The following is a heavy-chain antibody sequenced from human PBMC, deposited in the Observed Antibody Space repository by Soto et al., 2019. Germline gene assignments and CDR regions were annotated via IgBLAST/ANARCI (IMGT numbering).Heavy chain of an antibody. D-gene: IGHD6-19*01. CDR2: VSPSGSNT. CDR3: ARRDSSGWYSLDY. Sequence: HPVGSLRLSCAVSGFIFSNYPMSWVCQAPGKGLEWVSSVSPSGSNTYYADSVKGRFTMSRDNSDNRLHLQMNSLRAEDTAVYFCARRDSSGWYSLDYWGQGTLVTVSS. CDR1: GFIFSNYP. J-gene: IGHJ4*02. V-gene: IGHV3-23*01.